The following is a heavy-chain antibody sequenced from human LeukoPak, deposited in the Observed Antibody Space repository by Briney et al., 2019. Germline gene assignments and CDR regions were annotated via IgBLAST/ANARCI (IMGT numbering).Heavy chain of an antibody. D-gene: IGHD5/OR15-5a*01. V-gene: IGHV3-23*01. Sequence: GGSLRLSCTASGFTFSSYSMSWVRQGPGTGLEWVSAISGSGDTTFYADSVKGRFTISRDNSKKTLYLQVNSLRAEDTAVYFCAKELSTERTPGVHPWAQGTLVSVSS. CDR3: AKELSTERTPGVHP. CDR1: GFTFSSYS. J-gene: IGHJ5*02. CDR2: ISGSGDTT.